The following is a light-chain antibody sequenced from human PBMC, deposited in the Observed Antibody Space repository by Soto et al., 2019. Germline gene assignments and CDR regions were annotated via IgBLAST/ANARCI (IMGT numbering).Light chain of an antibody. CDR1: QSISRY. J-gene: IGKJ4*01. CDR2: DAS. Sequence: EIVLTQSPATLSLSPGERATLSCRASQSISRYLAWYQQRPGQAPRLLIYDASNRATGIPARFSGGGSWTDFTLTISRLEPEDFGVYYCQHYQTFLPLTFGGGTKVDNK. V-gene: IGKV3-11*01. CDR3: QHYQTFLPLT.